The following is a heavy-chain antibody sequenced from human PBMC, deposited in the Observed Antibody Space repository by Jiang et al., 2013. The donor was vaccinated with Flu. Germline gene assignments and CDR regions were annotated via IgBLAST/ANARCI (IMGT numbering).Heavy chain of an antibody. CDR3: ARGFGSTSPIGY. D-gene: IGHD2-2*01. J-gene: IGHJ4*02. V-gene: IGHV4-34*01. Sequence: LKSRVTISVDTSKNQXSLKLSSVTAADTAVYYCARGFGSTSPIGYWGQGTLVTVSS.